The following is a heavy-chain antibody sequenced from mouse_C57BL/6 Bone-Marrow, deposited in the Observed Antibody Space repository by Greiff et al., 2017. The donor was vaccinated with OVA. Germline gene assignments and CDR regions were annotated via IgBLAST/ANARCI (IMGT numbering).Heavy chain of an antibody. Sequence: EVKLMESGGGLVQPGGSMTLSCAASGFSFSDAWMDWVRQPPEKGLEWVAEIRNKANTNAKYYAESVQGRFTISRDDSKSSVYRQMISLIAEDTGIYYCTRDPAYYYGSSYWYFDVWGTGTTVTVSS. CDR3: TRDPAYYYGSSYWYFDV. V-gene: IGHV6-6*01. D-gene: IGHD1-1*01. J-gene: IGHJ1*03. CDR2: IRNKANTNAK. CDR1: GFSFSDAW.